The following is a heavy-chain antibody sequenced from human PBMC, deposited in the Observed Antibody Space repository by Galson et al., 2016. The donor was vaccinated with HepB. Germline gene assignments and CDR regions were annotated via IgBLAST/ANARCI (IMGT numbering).Heavy chain of an antibody. D-gene: IGHD3-9*01. J-gene: IGHJ6*02. Sequence: SETLSLTCTVSGGSISGYYWSWLRQPPGKGPEWIGYIHYTGTTNYNPSLESRVTISVDTSENRFSLTVRSVTAADTAVYYCARKYSRFWFDSWGHGTTVTVSS. V-gene: IGHV4-59*01. CDR3: ARKYSRFWFDS. CDR2: IHYTGTT. CDR1: GGSISGYY.